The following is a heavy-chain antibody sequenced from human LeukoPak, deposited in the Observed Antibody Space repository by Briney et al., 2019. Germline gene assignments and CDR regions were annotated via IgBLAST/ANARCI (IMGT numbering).Heavy chain of an antibody. CDR1: GFTFSDYD. D-gene: IGHD3-16*01. Sequence: GGSLRLSCSASGFTFSDYDMNWARQAPGKGLEWVSSISYLSSHVYYGDSVKGRFSISRDNAKNSLYLQMNSLGAEDTAIYYCGRAFPPLRTSSAGDLWGQGILVTVSS. CDR2: ISYLSSHV. J-gene: IGHJ4*02. CDR3: GRAFPPLRTSSAGDL. V-gene: IGHV3-21*01.